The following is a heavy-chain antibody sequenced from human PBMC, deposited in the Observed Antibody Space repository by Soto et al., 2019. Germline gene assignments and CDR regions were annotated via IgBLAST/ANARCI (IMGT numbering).Heavy chain of an antibody. CDR3: ARGYYDISGFYTIDY. V-gene: IGHV1-8*01. Sequence: GASVMVSCKASGYTFSTYDIHWVRQATGQGLEWMGWMYANSGNTGSTQNFQGRVSMTWDTSIATAYMEMSGLRSEDTAVYYCARGYYDISGFYTIDYWGQGTLVTVSS. CDR2: MYANSGNT. D-gene: IGHD3-22*01. J-gene: IGHJ4*02. CDR1: GYTFSTYD.